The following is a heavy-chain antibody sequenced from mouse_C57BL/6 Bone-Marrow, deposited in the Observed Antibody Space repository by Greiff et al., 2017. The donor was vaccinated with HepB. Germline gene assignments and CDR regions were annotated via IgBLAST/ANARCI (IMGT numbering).Heavy chain of an antibody. CDR1: GYSITSGYY. CDR3: ARELGQGFDY. J-gene: IGHJ2*01. CDR2: ISYDGSN. D-gene: IGHD4-1*01. V-gene: IGHV3-6*01. Sequence: EVKLMESGPGLVKPSQSLSLTCSVTGYSITSGYYWNWIRQFPGNKLEWMGYISYDGSNNYNPSLKNRISITRDTSKNQFFLKLNSVTTEDTATYYCARELGQGFDYWGQGTTLTVSS.